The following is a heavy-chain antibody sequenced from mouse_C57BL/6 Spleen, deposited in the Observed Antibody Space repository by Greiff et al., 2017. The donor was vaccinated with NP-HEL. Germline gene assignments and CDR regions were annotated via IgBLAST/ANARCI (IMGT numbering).Heavy chain of an antibody. V-gene: IGHV5-4*01. J-gene: IGHJ3*01. CDR3: ARERETGTLFAY. D-gene: IGHD4-1*01. CDR1: GFTFSSYA. Sequence: EVQLVESGGGLVKPGGSLKLSCAASGFTFSSYAMSWVRQTPEKRLEWVATISDGGSYTYYPDNVKGRFTISRDNAKNNLYLQMSHLKSEDTAMYYCARERETGTLFAYWGQGTLVTVSA. CDR2: ISDGGSYT.